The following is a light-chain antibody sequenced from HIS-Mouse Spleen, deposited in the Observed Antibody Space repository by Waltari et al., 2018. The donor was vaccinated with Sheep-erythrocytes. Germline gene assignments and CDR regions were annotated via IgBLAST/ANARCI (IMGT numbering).Light chain of an antibody. Sequence: QSALTQPRSVSGSPGQSVTISCTGTSSDVGGYNYVSWYQQHPGKAPKLMIYDVRKRPSVVPDRFSGAKSGNTASLTISGLQAEDEADYYCCSYAGSYNHVFATGTKVTVL. V-gene: IGLV2-11*01. J-gene: IGLJ1*01. CDR1: SSDVGGYNY. CDR3: CSYAGSYNHV. CDR2: DVR.